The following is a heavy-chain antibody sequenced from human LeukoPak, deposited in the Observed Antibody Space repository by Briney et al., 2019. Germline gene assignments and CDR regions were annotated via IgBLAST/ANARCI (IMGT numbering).Heavy chain of an antibody. CDR1: GFTFSASA. Sequence: PGGSLRLSCAASGFTFSASAIHWVRQAPGKGLEWVAVISYDGNNKYYADSVKGRFTISRDNSKNTLYLQMNNLRAEDTAVYYCARQWIQLWLIDYWGQGTLVTVSS. V-gene: IGHV3-30-3*01. J-gene: IGHJ4*02. D-gene: IGHD5-18*01. CDR3: ARQWIQLWLIDY. CDR2: ISYDGNNK.